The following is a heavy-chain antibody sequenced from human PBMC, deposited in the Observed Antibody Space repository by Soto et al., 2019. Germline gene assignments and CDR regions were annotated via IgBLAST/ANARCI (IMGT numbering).Heavy chain of an antibody. CDR2: IYYSGST. CDR3: AREGSYSAYNFAHGIQLWSFDF. J-gene: IGHJ4*02. V-gene: IGHV4-59*12. CDR1: GGSISSYY. Sequence: SETLSLTCTVSGGSISSYYWSWIRQPPGKGLEWIGYIYYSGSTNYNPSLKSRVAMSVDTSKNHFSLNLSSVTAADMAVYYCAREGSYSAYNFAHGIQLWSFDFWGQGALVTVSS. D-gene: IGHD5-12*01.